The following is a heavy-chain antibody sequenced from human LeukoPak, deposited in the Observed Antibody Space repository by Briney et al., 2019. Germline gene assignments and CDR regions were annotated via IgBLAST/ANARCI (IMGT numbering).Heavy chain of an antibody. CDR3: ARSANYLTHYFDD. V-gene: IGHV3-53*01. J-gene: IGHJ4*02. Sequence: GGSPRLSCAASGFNVSTNYMSWVRQAPGGGPEWVSTLYTGGGAYYSAFVKGHFTISRDISKNTLYLQLSYLRAEDTAVYYCARSANYLTHYFDDWGQGTPVIVSS. CDR1: GFNVSTNY. CDR2: LYTGGGA. D-gene: IGHD2/OR15-2a*01.